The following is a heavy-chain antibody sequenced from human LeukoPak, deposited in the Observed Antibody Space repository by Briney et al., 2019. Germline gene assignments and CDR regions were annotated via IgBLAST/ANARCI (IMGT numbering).Heavy chain of an antibody. V-gene: IGHV4-39*07. Sequence: SETLSLTCTVSGGSISSSSYYCGWIRQPPGKGLEWIGSIYYSGSTYYNPSLKSRVTISVDTSKNQFSLKLSSVTAADTAVYYCARVDISTTVTKSYYFDYWGQGTLVTVSS. D-gene: IGHD4-17*01. CDR2: IYYSGST. CDR1: GGSISSSSYY. CDR3: ARVDISTTVTKSYYFDY. J-gene: IGHJ4*02.